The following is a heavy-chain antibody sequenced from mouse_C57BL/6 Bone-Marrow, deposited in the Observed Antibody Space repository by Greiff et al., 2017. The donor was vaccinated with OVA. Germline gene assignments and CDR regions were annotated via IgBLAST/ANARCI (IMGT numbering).Heavy chain of an antibody. D-gene: IGHD4-1*01. CDR2: IDPSDSYT. CDR1: GYTFTSYW. J-gene: IGHJ2*01. V-gene: IGHV1-59*01. CDR3: ARPLLTVFDY. Sequence: QVHVKQPGAELVRPGTSVKLSCKASGYTFTSYWMHWVKQRPGQGLEWIGVIDPSDSYTNYNQKFKGKATLTVDTSSSTAYMQLSSLTSEDSAVYYCARPLLTVFDYWGQGTTLTVSS.